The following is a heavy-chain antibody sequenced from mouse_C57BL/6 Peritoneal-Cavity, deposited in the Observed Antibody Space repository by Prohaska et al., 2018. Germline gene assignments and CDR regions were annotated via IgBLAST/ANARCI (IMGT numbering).Heavy chain of an antibody. Sequence: EVKLLQSGGGLVQPGGSLTLSCAASGIDFSRYWMTWVRRAPGKGLEWIGEINTDSRTINYAPSLKDKVSNARDNAKNTLYLQMSKVRSEDTARYYCARLLGDYWGQGTSVTVSS. CDR3: ARLLGDY. J-gene: IGHJ4*01. CDR2: INTDSRTI. V-gene: IGHV4-1*01. CDR1: GIDFSRYW.